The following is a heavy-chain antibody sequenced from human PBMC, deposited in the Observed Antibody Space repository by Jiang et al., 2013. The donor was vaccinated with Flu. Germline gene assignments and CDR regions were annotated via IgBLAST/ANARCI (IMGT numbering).Heavy chain of an antibody. V-gene: IGHV3-53*01. Sequence: WVSVIYSGGSTYYADSVKGRFTISRDNSKNTLYLQMNSLRAEDTAVYYCARSRGYSYGLGAFDIWGQGTMVTVSS. D-gene: IGHD5-18*01. J-gene: IGHJ3*02. CDR2: IYSGGST. CDR3: ARSRGYSYGLGAFDI.